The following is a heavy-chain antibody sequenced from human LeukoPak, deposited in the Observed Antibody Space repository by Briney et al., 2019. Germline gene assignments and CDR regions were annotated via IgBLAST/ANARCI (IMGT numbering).Heavy chain of an antibody. D-gene: IGHD2-2*01. V-gene: IGHV4-31*03. Sequence: PSQTLSLTCNVSGASISSGGYYWSWIRQHPGKGLEWIGYIYYSGSTYYNPSLKSRVTISLDTSKNQFSLKLSSVTAADTAVYYCARGHVPASDAFDIWGQGTMVTVSS. CDR1: GASISSGGYY. CDR3: ARGHVPASDAFDI. CDR2: IYYSGST. J-gene: IGHJ3*02.